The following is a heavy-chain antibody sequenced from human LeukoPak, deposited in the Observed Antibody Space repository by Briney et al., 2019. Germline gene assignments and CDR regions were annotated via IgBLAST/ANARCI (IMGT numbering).Heavy chain of an antibody. CDR3: ASTGSGSYYNAAEDAFDI. V-gene: IGHV1-46*01. CDR1: GYTFTSYA. CDR2: INPSGGST. J-gene: IGHJ3*02. Sequence: ASVKVSCKASGYTFTSYAMNWVRQAPGQGLEWMGIINPSGGSTSYAQKFQGRVTMTRDTSTSTVYMELSSLRSEDTAVYYCASTGSGSYYNAAEDAFDIWGQGTMVTVSS. D-gene: IGHD3-10*01.